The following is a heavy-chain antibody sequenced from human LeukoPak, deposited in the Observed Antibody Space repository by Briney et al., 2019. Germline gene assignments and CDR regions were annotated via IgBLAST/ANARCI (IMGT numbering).Heavy chain of an antibody. Sequence: SGGSLRLSCEASGFTFSGSAMHWVRQASGKGLEWLGHIKSKGNSHATAYAASLKDRFTISRDDSKNTAYLQTNNLETEDTAMYYCARQSGAAIPFVYWGQGTLVTVSS. CDR1: GFTFSGSA. V-gene: IGHV3-73*01. J-gene: IGHJ4*02. CDR3: ARQSGAAIPFVY. D-gene: IGHD2-2*02. CDR2: IKSKGNSHAT.